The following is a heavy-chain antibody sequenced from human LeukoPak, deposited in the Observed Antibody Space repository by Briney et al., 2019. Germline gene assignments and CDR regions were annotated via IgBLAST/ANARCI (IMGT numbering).Heavy chain of an antibody. CDR2: INPNSGGT. J-gene: IGHJ3*02. D-gene: IGHD6-19*01. CDR3: ARGEEDLLAVAGTFCAFDI. CDR1: GYTFTGYY. V-gene: IGHV1-2*02. Sequence: ASVKVSCKASGYTFTGYYMHWVRQAPGQGLEWMGWINPNSGGTNYAQKFQGRVTMTRDTSISTAYMELSRLRSDDTAVYYCARGEEDLLAVAGTFCAFDIWGQGTMVTVPS.